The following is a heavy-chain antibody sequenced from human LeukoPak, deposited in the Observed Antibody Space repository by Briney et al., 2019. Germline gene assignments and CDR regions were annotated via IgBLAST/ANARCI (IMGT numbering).Heavy chain of an antibody. Sequence: ASVKVSCKTSGYILAHNGISWVRQAPGQGPEWMGWISAYNGDTNYAQNFQGRVTMTRDTSTSTVYMELRGLRSDDTAVYYCAKRLRGSSGLYYFDYWGQGTLVTVSS. V-gene: IGHV1-18*01. D-gene: IGHD6-13*01. J-gene: IGHJ4*02. CDR2: ISAYNGDT. CDR3: AKRLRGSSGLYYFDY. CDR1: GYILAHNG.